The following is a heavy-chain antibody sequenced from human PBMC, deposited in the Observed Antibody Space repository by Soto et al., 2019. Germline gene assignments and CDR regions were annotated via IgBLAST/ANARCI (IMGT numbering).Heavy chain of an antibody. CDR3: AREVITGTIDAYYYCDDGMDV. V-gene: IGHV1-69*01. CDR2: IIPIFGTA. D-gene: IGHD1-7*01. CDR1: GGTFSSYA. J-gene: IGHJ6*02. Sequence: QVQLVQSGAEVKKPGSSVKVSCKASGGTFSSYAISWVRQAPGQGLEWMGGIIPIFGTANYAQKFQGRVTITADESTSTAYMELSSLRSEDTAVYYGAREVITGTIDAYYYCDDGMDVWGQGTTVTVSS.